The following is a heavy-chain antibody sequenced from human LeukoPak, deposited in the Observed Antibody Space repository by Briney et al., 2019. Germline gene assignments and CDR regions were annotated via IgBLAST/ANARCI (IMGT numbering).Heavy chain of an antibody. CDR1: GGSISSYY. CDR2: IYYSGST. D-gene: IGHD5-12*01. V-gene: IGHV4-59*01. Sequence: SETLSLTCTVSGGSISSYYWSWIRQPPGKGLEWIGYIYYSGSTSYNPSLKNRVTISVDTSKNQFSLKLTSVTAADTAVYYCARGYYYQNYYFDYWGQGTLVTVSS. CDR3: ARGYYYQNYYFDY. J-gene: IGHJ4*02.